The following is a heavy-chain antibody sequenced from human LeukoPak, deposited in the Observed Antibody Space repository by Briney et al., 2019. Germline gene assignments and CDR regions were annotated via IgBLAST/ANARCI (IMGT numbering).Heavy chain of an antibody. CDR2: ISSSNSSK. CDR3: ARSGYNWNDVIFFDY. V-gene: IGHV3-21*01. J-gene: IGHJ4*02. D-gene: IGHD1-1*01. CDR1: GLTFSGYT. Sequence: GGSLRLSCAASGLTFSGYTMNWVRQAPGKGLEWVSSISSSNSSKYYADSVKGRFTISRDNAKNSLYLQMNSLRAEDTAVYYCARSGYNWNDVIFFDYWGQGTLVTVSS.